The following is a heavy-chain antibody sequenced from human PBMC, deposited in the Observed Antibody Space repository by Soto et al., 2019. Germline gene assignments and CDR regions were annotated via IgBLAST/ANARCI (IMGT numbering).Heavy chain of an antibody. CDR1: GDFISRYY. CDR2: IYYNGNT. Sequence: QVQLQESGPGLVKPSETLSLTCTVSGDFISRYYWSWIRQSPGKGLEWIAYIYYNGNTNYNPSLKSRFTVSVDASKNQVSLKMRSVTAADTAVYFCAALPRRGYRFYYYMDVWGRGTTVTVSS. CDR3: AALPRRGYRFYYYMDV. D-gene: IGHD3-3*01. V-gene: IGHV4-59*01. J-gene: IGHJ6*03.